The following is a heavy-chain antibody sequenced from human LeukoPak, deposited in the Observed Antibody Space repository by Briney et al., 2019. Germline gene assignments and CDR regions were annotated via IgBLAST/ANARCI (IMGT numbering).Heavy chain of an antibody. CDR2: ITPNGNT. V-gene: IGHV3-23*01. Sequence: GGSLRLSCGDSGFTFSSYAMSWVRRAPGKGLDWISVITPNGNTYYSDSVKGRFTISRDSSRNTQFLQMNSLRAEDTAVYYCLGYCSGGGCYSGGNWGQGTLVTVSS. D-gene: IGHD2-15*01. J-gene: IGHJ4*02. CDR3: LGYCSGGGCYSGGN. CDR1: GFTFSSYA.